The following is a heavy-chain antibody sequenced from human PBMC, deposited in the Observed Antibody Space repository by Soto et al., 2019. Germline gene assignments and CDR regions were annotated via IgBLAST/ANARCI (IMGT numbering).Heavy chain of an antibody. CDR1: GGTFSTNT. V-gene: IGHV1-69*18. J-gene: IGHJ5*02. CDR2: IIPFSGTS. Sequence: QVQLVQSGAEVKRPGSSVKVSCKASGGTFSTNTXXWXRXXXGQGLEWIGRIIPFSGTSNSAQKFQGRVTITADESTSTSYLELSSLSSEDTXXXXXXXXXXXXXXXXXXXXXDPWGQGTLVTVSS. CDR3: XXXXXXXXXXXXXXXXDP.